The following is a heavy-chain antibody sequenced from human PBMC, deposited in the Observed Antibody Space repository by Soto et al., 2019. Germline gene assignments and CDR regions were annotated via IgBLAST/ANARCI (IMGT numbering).Heavy chain of an antibody. D-gene: IGHD5-12*01. CDR1: GRSFSGYY. V-gene: IGHV4-34*01. CDR3: ARGHSTQRWLSNYPRFEY. CDR2: INHSGST. Sequence: PSETLSLTCTVYGRSFSGYYWTWIRQPPGKGPEWIGEINHSGSTNYNPSLKSRVTISVDTSKNQLSLKLSSVTVADTAVYYCARGHSTQRWLSNYPRFEYWGQGTPVTVSS. J-gene: IGHJ4*02.